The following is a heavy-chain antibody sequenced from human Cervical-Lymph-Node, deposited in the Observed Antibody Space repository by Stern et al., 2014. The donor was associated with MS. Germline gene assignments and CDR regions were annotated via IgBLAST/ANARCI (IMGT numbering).Heavy chain of an antibody. Sequence: VQSGADVRKPGSSVRVSCKASGDTFSSFAIFWVRQAPGQGLEWVGGVILMFGTTNYAQKFQGRATISADESTNTAYLELISLRSEDTAVYYCASPPXNXXSXWXXYSGLDVWGQXTMVTVSA. CDR2: VILMFGTT. CDR3: ASPPXNXXSXWXXYSGLDV. V-gene: IGHV1-69*01. D-gene: IGHD6-13*01. CDR1: GDTFSSFA. J-gene: IGHJ6*01.